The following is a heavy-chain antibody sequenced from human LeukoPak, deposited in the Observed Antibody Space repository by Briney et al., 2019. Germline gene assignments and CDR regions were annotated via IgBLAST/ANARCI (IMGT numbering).Heavy chain of an antibody. J-gene: IGHJ3*02. V-gene: IGHV4-39*07. CDR2: IYHSGST. Sequence: SETLSLTCTVSGGSISSSSYYWGWIRQPPGKGLEWIGSIYHSGSTYYNPSLKSRVTISVDTSKNQFSLKLSSVTAADTAVYYCASRGLEWLGAFDIWGQGTMVTVSS. CDR3: ASRGLEWLGAFDI. D-gene: IGHD3-3*01. CDR1: GGSISSSSYY.